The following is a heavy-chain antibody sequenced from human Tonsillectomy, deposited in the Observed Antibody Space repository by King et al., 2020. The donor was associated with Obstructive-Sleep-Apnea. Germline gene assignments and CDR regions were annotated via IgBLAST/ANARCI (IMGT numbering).Heavy chain of an antibody. CDR3: ARGRGQWLVRDMYYFDY. V-gene: IGHV3-7*01. CDR2: IKQDGSEK. CDR1: GFTFSSYW. J-gene: IGHJ4*02. D-gene: IGHD6-19*01. Sequence: VQLVESGGGLVQPGGSLRLSCAASGFTFSSYWMSWVRQAPGKGLEWVANIKQDGSEKYYVDSVKGRFTISRDNAKNSLYLQMNSLRAEDTAVYYCARGRGQWLVRDMYYFDYWGQGPLVTVSS.